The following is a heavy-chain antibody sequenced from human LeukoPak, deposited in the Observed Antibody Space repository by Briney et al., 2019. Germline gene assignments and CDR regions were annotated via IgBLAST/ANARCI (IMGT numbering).Heavy chain of an antibody. D-gene: IGHD3-22*01. Sequence: GGSLRLSCAASGFTFSSYGMHWVRQAPGKGLEWVAVIWHDGSNKYYADSVKGRFTISRDNSKNTLYLQMNSLRAEDTAVYYCARGSAYYYDSSGYYSDYWGQGTLVTVSS. V-gene: IGHV3-33*01. CDR1: GFTFSSYG. CDR3: ARGSAYYYDSSGYYSDY. J-gene: IGHJ4*02. CDR2: IWHDGSNK.